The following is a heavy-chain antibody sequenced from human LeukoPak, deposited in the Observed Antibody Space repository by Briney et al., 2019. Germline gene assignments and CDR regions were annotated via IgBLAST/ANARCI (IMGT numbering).Heavy chain of an antibody. J-gene: IGHJ4*02. Sequence: PSETLSLTCSVSGDSIIGYYWGWIRQPPGKGLEWIGNIYYTGNTYYNSSLKSRVTISLDTSKNQFSLKVISMTAADTAVYYCARRGYSYGAFNYWGQGTLVTVSS. CDR1: GDSIIGYY. D-gene: IGHD5-18*01. CDR3: ARRGYSYGAFNY. CDR2: IYYTGNT. V-gene: IGHV4-39*07.